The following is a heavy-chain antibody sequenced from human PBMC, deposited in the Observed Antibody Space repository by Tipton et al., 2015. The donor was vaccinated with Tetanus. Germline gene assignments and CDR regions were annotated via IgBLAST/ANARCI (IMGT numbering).Heavy chain of an antibody. CDR3: ARGWSECSSWSCSPFDS. CDR2: VSSSGNS. CDR1: GGSVSSYY. V-gene: IGHV4-4*07. J-gene: IGHJ4*02. Sequence: TLSLTCTVSGGSVSSYYWTWFRQPPGKRLEWIGFVSSSGNSNYSPSLTGRVSMSPDTSKQQFSLSLTSATAADTAVYYCARGWSECSSWSCSPFDSWGQGTLVTVSS. D-gene: IGHD2-2*01.